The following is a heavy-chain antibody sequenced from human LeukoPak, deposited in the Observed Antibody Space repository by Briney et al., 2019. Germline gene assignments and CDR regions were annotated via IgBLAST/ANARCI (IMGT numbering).Heavy chain of an antibody. D-gene: IGHD3-3*01. V-gene: IGHV1-2*02. CDR1: GYTFTDYY. CDR3: ARDHGDDAFDI. J-gene: IGHJ3*02. Sequence: ASVKVSCKASGYTFTDYYIHWVRQAPGQGLEWMGWINSNRGGTNYAQKFQGRVTMTRDTSISTAYMELRSVRSDDTAVYYCARDHGDDAFDIWGPGTMVTVSS. CDR2: INSNRGGT.